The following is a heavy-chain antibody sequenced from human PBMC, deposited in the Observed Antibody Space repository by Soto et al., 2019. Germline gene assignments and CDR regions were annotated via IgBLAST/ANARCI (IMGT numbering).Heavy chain of an antibody. CDR3: ARALRMTGYYNVYDYYYMDV. J-gene: IGHJ6*03. CDR2: INSDGSST. V-gene: IGHV3-74*01. Sequence: GGSLRLSCAASGFTFSSYWMHWVRQAPGKGLVWVSRINSDGSSTSYADSVKGRFTISRDNAKNTLYLQMNSLRAEDTAVYYCARALRMTGYYNVYDYYYMDVWGKGTTVTVSS. CDR1: GFTFSSYW. D-gene: IGHD3-9*01.